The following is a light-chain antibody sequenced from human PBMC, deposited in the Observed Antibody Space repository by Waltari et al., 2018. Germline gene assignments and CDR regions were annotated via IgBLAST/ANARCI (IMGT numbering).Light chain of an antibody. CDR3: SSYTSSSTRV. J-gene: IGLJ3*02. CDR1: SSDVGGSNY. V-gene: IGLV2-14*03. Sequence: QSALTQPASVSGSPGQSITIPCTGTSSDVGGSNYASWYQQHPGKVPKLMIYDVSNRPSGVSNRFSGSKSGNTASLTISGLQAEDEADYYCSSYTSSSTRVFGGGTKLTVL. CDR2: DVS.